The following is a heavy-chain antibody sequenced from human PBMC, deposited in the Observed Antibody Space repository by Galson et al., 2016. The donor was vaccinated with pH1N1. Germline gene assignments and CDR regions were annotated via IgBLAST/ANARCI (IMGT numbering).Heavy chain of an antibody. V-gene: IGHV3-23*01. CDR2: ISGSGDST. Sequence: SLRLSCAVSGFTFSSYAMTWVRHTPGKGLEWVSRISGSGDSTYYADSVKGRFTISRDNSKNTLYLQMNSLRAEDTAIDYCAKDRGTVVTPYDNWGQGTLGTVSS. D-gene: IGHD4-23*01. CDR3: AKDRGTVVTPYDN. CDR1: GFTFSSYA. J-gene: IGHJ4*02.